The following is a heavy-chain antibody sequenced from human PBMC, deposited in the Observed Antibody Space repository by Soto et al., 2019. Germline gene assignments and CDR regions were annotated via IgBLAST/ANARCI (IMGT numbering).Heavy chain of an antibody. D-gene: IGHD6-13*01. CDR3: ARSLGGYSSSWYGVDY. V-gene: IGHV4-4*02. J-gene: IGHJ4*02. Sequence: QVQLQESGPGLVKPSGTLSLTCAVSSGSISSCNWRSWVRQPPGKGLEWIGEIYHSRSTNFNPSLKSRVTISVDKSKNQFSLKLSSVTAADTAVYYCARSLGGYSSSWYGVDYWGQGTLVTVSS. CDR1: SGSISSCNW. CDR2: IYHSRST.